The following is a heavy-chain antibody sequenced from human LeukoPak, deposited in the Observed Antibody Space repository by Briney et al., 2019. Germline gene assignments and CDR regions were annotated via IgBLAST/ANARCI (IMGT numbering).Heavy chain of an antibody. CDR2: IHSTGKP. J-gene: IGHJ4*02. CDR1: GGSLNSHF. CDR3: ARDSYPNTVGWYFDF. Sequence: SETLSLTCTSFGGSLNSHFWSWIRQPAGRGLEWIGRIHSTGKPNYNPSLRRRVSMQVHTSNNRFSPRLSSVTPADTAVYYCARDSYPNTVGWYFDFWGQAILVSVSS. D-gene: IGHD6-19*01. V-gene: IGHV4-4*07.